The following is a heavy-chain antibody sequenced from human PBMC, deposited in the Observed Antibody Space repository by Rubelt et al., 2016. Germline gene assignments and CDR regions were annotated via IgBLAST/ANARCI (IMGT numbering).Heavy chain of an antibody. CDR3: AKSHSGSGYLSPFDY. CDR2: IAWDGSST. CDR1: GFTFDDYA. J-gene: IGHJ4*02. Sequence: EVQLVESGGVVVQPGGSLRLSCAASGFTFDDYAMHWVRQAPGKGLEWVSLIAWDGSSTYYGDSVKGRFTISRDNRKNSLYLQMNSLRAEDTALYYCAKSHSGSGYLSPFDYWGQGTLVTVSS. V-gene: IGHV3-43D*03. D-gene: IGHD5-12*01.